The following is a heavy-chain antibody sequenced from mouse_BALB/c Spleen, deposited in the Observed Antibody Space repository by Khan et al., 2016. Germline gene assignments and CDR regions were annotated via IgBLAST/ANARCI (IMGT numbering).Heavy chain of an antibody. CDR3: NAGWLGRDYYAMDY. CDR2: IDPENGDT. CDR1: AFNIIDYF. Sequence: EVQLQESGAELVRSGASVKLSCTASAFNIIDYFMHWVKQRPEQGLEWIGWIDPENGDTEYAPKFQGKATMTADTSPNTAYLQPSSLTSEDTAVDYGNAGWLGRDYYAMDYWGQGTSVTVSS. V-gene: IGHV14-4*02. D-gene: IGHD4-1*01. J-gene: IGHJ4*01.